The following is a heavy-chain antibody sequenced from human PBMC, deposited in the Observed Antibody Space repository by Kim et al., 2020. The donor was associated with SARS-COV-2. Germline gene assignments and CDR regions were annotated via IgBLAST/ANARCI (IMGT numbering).Heavy chain of an antibody. CDR1: GFTFSSYG. D-gene: IGHD3-10*01. V-gene: IGHV3-30*18. J-gene: IGHJ4*02. CDR3: AKDLIGDHRGYFDY. CDR2: ISYDGSNK. Sequence: GGSLRLSCAASGFTFSSYGMHWVRQAPGKGLEWVAVISYDGSNKYYADSVKGRFTISRDNSKNTLYLQMNSLRAEDTAVYYCAKDLIGDHRGYFDYWGQGTLVTVSS.